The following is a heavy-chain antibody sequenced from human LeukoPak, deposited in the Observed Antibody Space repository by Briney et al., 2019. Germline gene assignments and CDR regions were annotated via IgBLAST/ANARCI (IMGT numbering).Heavy chain of an antibody. CDR1: RFTFSRYD. V-gene: IGHV3-33*06. D-gene: IGHD6-6*01. J-gene: IGHJ4*02. CDR2: KWYEGSKK. Sequence: GSSQRLSCATSRFTFSRYDMYWVRHAPGKGREWVADKWYEGSKKYCADSVKGRFTISRDNSKNTLDLQMNRLRVEDTAVYYCAKDEGVGSWGNTWGLIYWGQGSLVTVSS. CDR3: AKDEGVGSWGNTWGLIY.